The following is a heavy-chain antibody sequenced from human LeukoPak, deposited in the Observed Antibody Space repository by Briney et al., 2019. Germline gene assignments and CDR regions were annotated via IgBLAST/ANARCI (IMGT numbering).Heavy chain of an antibody. D-gene: IGHD3-10*01. CDR2: VYDSGNI. V-gene: IGHV4-59*08. CDR1: GDSISSHY. J-gene: IGHJ6*02. Sequence: SETLSLTCTVSGDSISSHYWGWIRQPPGKGLEYIGYVYDSGNINYNPSLKSRVTISVDTSKNQFSLRLSSVTAADTAVYYCARLRILKWFGQLIDYYGMDVWGQGTTVIVSS. CDR3: ARLRILKWFGQLIDYYGMDV.